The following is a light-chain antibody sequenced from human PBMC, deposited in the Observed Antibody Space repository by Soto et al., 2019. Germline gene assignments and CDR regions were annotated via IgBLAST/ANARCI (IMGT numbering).Light chain of an antibody. Sequence: EIVLTQSPATLSLSPGERATLSCRASHTLSSNLVLYHQKPGQAPRLLIYDASNRATGIPARFSGSGSGTDFTLTISSLEPEDFAVYYCQQRSVFGQGTRLEIK. CDR2: DAS. CDR3: QQRSV. V-gene: IGKV3-11*01. J-gene: IGKJ5*01. CDR1: HTLSSN.